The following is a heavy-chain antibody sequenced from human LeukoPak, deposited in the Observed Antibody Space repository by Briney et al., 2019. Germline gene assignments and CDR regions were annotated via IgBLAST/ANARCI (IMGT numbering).Heavy chain of an antibody. Sequence: SETLSLTCTVSGGSISSYSWSWIRQPPGKGLEWVGYIYYSGSTNYNPSLKSRVTISVDTSTNQFSLKLSSVTAADTAVYYCAKWARLGLLGATTRGPFDYWGQGTLVTVSS. V-gene: IGHV4-59*01. D-gene: IGHD1-26*01. CDR2: IYYSGST. J-gene: IGHJ4*02. CDR3: AKWARLGLLGATTRGPFDY. CDR1: GGSISSYS.